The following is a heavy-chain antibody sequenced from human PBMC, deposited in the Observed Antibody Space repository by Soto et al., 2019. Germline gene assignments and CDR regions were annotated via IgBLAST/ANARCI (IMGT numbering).Heavy chain of an antibody. CDR3: ATILLRYFDWSYFDY. CDR2: FDPEDGET. Sequence: GTSVEVCCKVSGYTLTELSMQWVRQAPGKGLEWMGGFDPEDGETICAQKFQGRVTMTEDTSTDTAYMELSSLRSEDTAVYYCATILLRYFDWSYFDYWGQGTLVTVSS. D-gene: IGHD3-9*01. V-gene: IGHV1-24*01. CDR1: GYTLTELS. J-gene: IGHJ4*02.